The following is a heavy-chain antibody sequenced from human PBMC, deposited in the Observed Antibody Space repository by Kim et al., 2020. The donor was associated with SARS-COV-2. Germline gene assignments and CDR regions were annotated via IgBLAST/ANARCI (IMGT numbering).Heavy chain of an antibody. J-gene: IGHJ6*02. CDR1: GYTFTSYY. D-gene: IGHD2-2*01. V-gene: IGHV1-46*01. CDR2: INPSGGST. Sequence: ASVKVSCKASGYTFTSYYMHWVRQAPGQGLEWMGIINPSGGSTSYAQKFQGRVTMTRDTSTSTVYMELSSLRSEDTAVYYCAGPSVPAAMSGGGYYYYGMDVWGQGTTVTVSS. CDR3: AGPSVPAAMSGGGYYYYGMDV.